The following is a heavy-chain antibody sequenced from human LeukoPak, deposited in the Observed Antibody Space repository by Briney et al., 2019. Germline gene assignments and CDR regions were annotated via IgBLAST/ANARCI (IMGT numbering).Heavy chain of an antibody. CDR2: INHSGST. CDR1: GGSFSGYY. V-gene: IGHV4-34*01. D-gene: IGHD5-18*01. Sequence: PSEALSLTCAVYGGSFSGYYWSWIRQPPGKGLEWIGEINHSGSTNYNPSLKNRVTISVDTSKNQFSLKLSSVTAADTAVYYCARRWIQLWYGYWGQGTLVTVSS. CDR3: ARRWIQLWYGY. J-gene: IGHJ4*02.